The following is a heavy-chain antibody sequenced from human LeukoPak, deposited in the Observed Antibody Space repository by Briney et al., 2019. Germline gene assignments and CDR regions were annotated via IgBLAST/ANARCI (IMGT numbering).Heavy chain of an antibody. Sequence: ASVKVSCKASGYTFTSYGISWVRQAPGQGLEWMGWISAYNGDTNYAQKFQGRVTMTRDTSISTAYMELSRLRSDDTAVYYCARGQSGSPFDYWGQGTLVTVSS. V-gene: IGHV1-18*01. CDR3: ARGQSGSPFDY. D-gene: IGHD1-26*01. CDR1: GYTFTSYG. J-gene: IGHJ4*02. CDR2: ISAYNGDT.